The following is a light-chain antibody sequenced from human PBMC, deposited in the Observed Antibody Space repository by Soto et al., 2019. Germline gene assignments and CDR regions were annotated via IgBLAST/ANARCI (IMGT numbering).Light chain of an antibody. V-gene: IGKV1-6*01. CDR3: LQDRNYPRT. J-gene: IGKJ1*01. CDR1: QDIRNE. Sequence: AIQMTQSPSSLSASVGDRVTITCRASQDIRNELGWYQQRPGKAPKALIYGASNLQSGVPSRFSGSGFGTDFTLTISSLQPEEFATYYCLQDRNYPRTFGQGTKVESK. CDR2: GAS.